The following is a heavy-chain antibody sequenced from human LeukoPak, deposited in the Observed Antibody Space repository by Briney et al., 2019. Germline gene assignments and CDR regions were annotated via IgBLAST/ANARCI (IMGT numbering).Heavy chain of an antibody. Sequence: PGGSLRLSCAVSGFTFSAYAMSWVRQAPGKGLEWVSAISGSGGSTYYAGSVKGRFTISRDNSKNTLFLQMNSLRAEDTAVYYCAKGTYSSSPRDYWGQGTLVTVSS. CDR3: AKGTYSSSPRDY. CDR1: GFTFSAYA. V-gene: IGHV3-23*01. CDR2: ISGSGGST. D-gene: IGHD6-6*01. J-gene: IGHJ4*02.